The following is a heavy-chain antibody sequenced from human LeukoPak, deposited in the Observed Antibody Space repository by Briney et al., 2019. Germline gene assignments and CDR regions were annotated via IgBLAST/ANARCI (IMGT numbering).Heavy chain of an antibody. CDR2: INHSGST. CDR3: ARDRYGSGTVDY. V-gene: IGHV4-34*01. D-gene: IGHD3-10*01. Sequence: ASETLSPTCAVYGGSFSGYYWSWIRQPPGKGLEWIGEINHSGSTNYNPSLKSRVTISVDTSKNQFSLKLSSVTAADTAVYYCARDRYGSGTVDYWGQGTLVTVSS. CDR1: GGSFSGYY. J-gene: IGHJ4*02.